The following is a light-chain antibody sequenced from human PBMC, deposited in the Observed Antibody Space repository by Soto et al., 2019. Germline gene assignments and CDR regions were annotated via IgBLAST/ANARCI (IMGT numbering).Light chain of an antibody. Sequence: QSALTQPTSGSGFPGQSITISCTGTSSDVGGYNYVSWYQQHPGKAPKLMIYDVSNRPSGVSNRFSGSKSGNTASLTISGLQAEDEADYYCSSYTSSSTFYVFGTGTKATVL. CDR1: SSDVGGYNY. J-gene: IGLJ1*01. CDR2: DVS. CDR3: SSYTSSSTFYV. V-gene: IGLV2-14*01.